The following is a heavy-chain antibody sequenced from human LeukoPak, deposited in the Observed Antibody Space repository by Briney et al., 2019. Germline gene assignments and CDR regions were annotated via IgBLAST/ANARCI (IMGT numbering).Heavy chain of an antibody. CDR1: GGTFSSYA. J-gene: IGHJ4*02. D-gene: IGHD5-12*01. Sequence: SVKVSCTASGGTFSSYAISLVRQAPGQGLEWMGGIIPIFCTANYAQKFQGRVTITADESTSTAYMELSSLRSEDTAVYYCAREATDGHGDYWGQAPLVTVSS. CDR2: IIPIFCTA. V-gene: IGHV1-69*13. CDR3: AREATDGHGDY.